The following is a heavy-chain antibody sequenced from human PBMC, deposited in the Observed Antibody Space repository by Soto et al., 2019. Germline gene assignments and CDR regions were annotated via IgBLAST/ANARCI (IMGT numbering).Heavy chain of an antibody. V-gene: IGHV3-48*01. J-gene: IGHJ6*03. D-gene: IGHD3-3*01. CDR2: ISSSGNSK. Sequence: EVQLVESGGGLVQPGGSLRLSCAASGFTFSSYSMNWVRQAPGKGLEWVSFISSSGNSKYYADSVKGRFTISRDNAKNSLYLQMNSLRAEDTAVYYCARIGFYDFWSGYESPMDVWGKRTTVTVSS. CDR1: GFTFSSYS. CDR3: ARIGFYDFWSGYESPMDV.